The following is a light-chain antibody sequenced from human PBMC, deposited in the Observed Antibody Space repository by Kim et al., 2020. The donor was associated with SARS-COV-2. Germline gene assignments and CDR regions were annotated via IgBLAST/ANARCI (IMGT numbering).Light chain of an antibody. CDR3: QAWDSSIWV. CDR2: YDS. Sequence: SYELTQPPSVSVSPGQTASITCSGDKLGDKYACWYQQKPGQSPVLVIYYDSKRPSGIPERFSGSNSGNTATLTITGTQAMDEADSYCQAWDSSIWVFGGG. J-gene: IGLJ3*02. V-gene: IGLV3-1*01. CDR1: KLGDKY.